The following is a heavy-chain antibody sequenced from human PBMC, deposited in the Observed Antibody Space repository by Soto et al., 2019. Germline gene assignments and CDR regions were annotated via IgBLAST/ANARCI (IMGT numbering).Heavy chain of an antibody. CDR1: GGSIISYY. J-gene: IGHJ4*02. Sequence: QVQLQESGPGLVKPSETRSLPCTVSGGSIISYYWCWIRQSPEKGLEWIGHIHHSGSTLYTPSLNKRASVALDRSNNPFSMKVTSVIAAYTALDYCAGEVRSITGWYWEYCGQGTVVTVSS. D-gene: IGHD6-19*01. CDR2: IHHSGST. V-gene: IGHV4-59*01. CDR3: AGEVRSITGWYWEY.